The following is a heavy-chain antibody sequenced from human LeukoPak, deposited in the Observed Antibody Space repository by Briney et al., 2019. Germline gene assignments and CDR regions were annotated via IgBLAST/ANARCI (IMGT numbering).Heavy chain of an antibody. Sequence: ASVKVSCKASGYTFTSYGISWVRQAPGQGLEWMGWINPNSGGTNYAQKFQGRVTMTRDTSISTAYMELRSLRSDDTAVYYCARGQGPLWFGELVEIPDAFDIWGQGTMVTVSS. D-gene: IGHD3-10*01. CDR3: ARGQGPLWFGELVEIPDAFDI. V-gene: IGHV1-2*02. CDR2: INPNSGGT. CDR1: GYTFTSYG. J-gene: IGHJ3*02.